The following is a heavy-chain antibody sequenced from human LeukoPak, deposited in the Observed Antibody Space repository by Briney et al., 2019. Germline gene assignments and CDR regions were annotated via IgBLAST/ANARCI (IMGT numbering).Heavy chain of an antibody. Sequence: SETLSLTCAVSGYSISSGYYWGWIRQPPGEGLEWIGSIYHSGSTYYNPSLKSRVTISVDTSKNQFSLKLSSVTAADTAVYYCAREVVDYYYMDVWGKGTTVTVSS. CDR1: GYSISSGYY. J-gene: IGHJ6*03. D-gene: IGHD2-15*01. CDR3: AREVVDYYYMDV. V-gene: IGHV4-38-2*02. CDR2: IYHSGST.